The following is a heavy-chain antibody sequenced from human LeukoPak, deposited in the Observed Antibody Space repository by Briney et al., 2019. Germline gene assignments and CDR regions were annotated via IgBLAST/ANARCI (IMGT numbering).Heavy chain of an antibody. CDR3: AIGGDSTTSCYRCFNY. CDR2: TYPDDSDT. V-gene: IGHV5-51*01. CDR1: GYRFKNYW. D-gene: IGHD2-2*02. J-gene: IGHJ4*02. Sequence: GESLKISCNGSGYRFKNYWIGWVRQMPGKGLEWMGITYPDDSDTRYSPSFQGQVTISADKSINTSYLQWSSLKASDTDMYYCAIGGDSTTSCYRCFNYWGQGPVVTVS.